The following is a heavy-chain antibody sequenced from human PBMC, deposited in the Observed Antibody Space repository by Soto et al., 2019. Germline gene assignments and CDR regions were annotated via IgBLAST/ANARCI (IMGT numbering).Heavy chain of an antibody. J-gene: IGHJ5*02. D-gene: IGHD2-2*01. CDR3: ARHLGYCSSTSCYPYFDP. V-gene: IGHV4-59*01. Sequence: SATLSLTCTVSGGSITSYYWSWIRQPPGKGLEWIGYIYYSGSTNYNPSLKSRVTISVDMSKNQFSLKLSSVTAADTAVYYCARHLGYCSSTSCYPYFDPWGQGTLVTVSS. CDR2: IYYSGST. CDR1: GGSITSYY.